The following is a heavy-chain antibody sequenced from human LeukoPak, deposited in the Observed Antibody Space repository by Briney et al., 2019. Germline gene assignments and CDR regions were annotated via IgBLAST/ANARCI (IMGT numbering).Heavy chain of an antibody. Sequence: GSLRLSCAASGFTFSSYSMNWVRQAPGKGLEWVSYISSSSSTIYYADSVKGRFTISRDNAKNSLYLQMNSLRAEDTAVYYCAKENPRIAARISDYWGQGTLVTVSS. J-gene: IGHJ4*02. V-gene: IGHV3-48*01. CDR1: GFTFSSYS. CDR2: ISSSSSTI. D-gene: IGHD6-6*01. CDR3: AKENPRIAARISDY.